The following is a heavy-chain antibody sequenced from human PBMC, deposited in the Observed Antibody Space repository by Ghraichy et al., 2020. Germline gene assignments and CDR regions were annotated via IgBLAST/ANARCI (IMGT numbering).Heavy chain of an antibody. CDR2: IYYSGST. V-gene: IGHV4-39*07. J-gene: IGHJ1*01. CDR3: ARTSQELYAVGATKRLPFQH. D-gene: IGHD1-26*01. Sequence: GSLRLSCTVSGGSISSSSYYWGWIRQPPGKGLEWIGSIYYSGSTYYNPSLKSRVTISVDTSKNQFSLKLSSVTAADTAVYYCARTSQELYAVGATKRLPFQHWGQGTLVTVSS. CDR1: GGSISSSSYY.